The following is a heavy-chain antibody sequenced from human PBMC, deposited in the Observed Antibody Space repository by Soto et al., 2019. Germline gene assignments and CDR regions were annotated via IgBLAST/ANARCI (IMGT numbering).Heavy chain of an antibody. D-gene: IGHD4-17*01. V-gene: IGHV1-3*01. J-gene: IGHJ4*02. Sequence: ASVKVSCKASGYTFTSYAMHWVRQAPGQRLEWMGWINAGNGNTKYSQKFQGRVTITRDTSASTAYMELSSLRSEDTAVYYCARDPPYGDYGYFDYWGQGTLVTVSS. CDR1: GYTFTSYA. CDR2: INAGNGNT. CDR3: ARDPPYGDYGYFDY.